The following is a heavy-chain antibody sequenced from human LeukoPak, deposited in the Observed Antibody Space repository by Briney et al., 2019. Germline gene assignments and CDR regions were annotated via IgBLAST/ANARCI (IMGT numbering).Heavy chain of an antibody. CDR1: GFTFRRYA. CDR2: ISSDGSYK. V-gene: IGHV3-30*04. Sequence: PGGSLRLSCAASGFTFRRYAIHWVRQAPGQGLEWVTIISSDGSYKNYADSVKGRFTISRDNSKNTLYLQMNSLRPEDTAVYYGARGLAYYYDSTAYFLDYWGQGTLVTVSS. CDR3: ARGLAYYYDSTAYFLDY. J-gene: IGHJ4*02. D-gene: IGHD3-22*01.